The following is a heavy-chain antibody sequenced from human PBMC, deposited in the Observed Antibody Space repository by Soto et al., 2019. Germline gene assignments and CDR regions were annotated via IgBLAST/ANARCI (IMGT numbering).Heavy chain of an antibody. CDR2: ISAYNGDT. D-gene: IGHD6-6*01. Sequence: VKVSCKASGYTFTSYGITWVRQAPGQGLEWMGWISAYNGDTNYAPRLQGRVTMTTDTSTSTVYMELKSLKSDDTAVYYCARDQEYSTSGLYWFDLWGQGTLVTVSS. J-gene: IGHJ5*02. CDR1: GYTFTSYG. CDR3: ARDQEYSTSGLYWFDL. V-gene: IGHV1-18*04.